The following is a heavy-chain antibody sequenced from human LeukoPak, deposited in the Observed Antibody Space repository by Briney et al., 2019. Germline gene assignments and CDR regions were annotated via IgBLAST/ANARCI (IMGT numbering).Heavy chain of an antibody. CDR1: GYTFSGHY. J-gene: IGHJ4*02. D-gene: IGHD4-17*01. CDR2: INPNNGDT. V-gene: IGHV1-2*02. CDR3: ARSDYDASFDY. Sequence: ASVKVSCTASGYTFSGHYIHWVRQAPGQGLEWMGWINPNNGDTNCAQNFQGRVTVTRDTSITTAYMALSRLRSDDTAVYYCARSDYDASFDYWGQGTLVTVSS.